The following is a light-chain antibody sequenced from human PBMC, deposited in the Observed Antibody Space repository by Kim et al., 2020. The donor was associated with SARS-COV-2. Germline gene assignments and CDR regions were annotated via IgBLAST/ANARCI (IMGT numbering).Light chain of an antibody. Sequence: SYELTQPPSVSVAPGQTARITCGRNNIGGHSVHWYQQKPGQAPVLVIYYDSDRPSGIPERFSGSKAATTATLTISRVEAGDEADYYCQVWDTDTDDYVFG. CDR3: QVWDTDTDDYV. CDR2: YDS. V-gene: IGLV3-21*01. J-gene: IGLJ1*01. CDR1: NIGGHS.